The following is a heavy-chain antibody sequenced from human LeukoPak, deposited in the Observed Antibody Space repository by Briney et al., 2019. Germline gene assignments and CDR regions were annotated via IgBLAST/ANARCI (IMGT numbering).Heavy chain of an antibody. CDR3: ARDLKGPVNDVFDM. CDR2: IFHTGDST. CDR1: GFTFSTFA. J-gene: IGHJ3*02. D-gene: IGHD4-23*01. Sequence: GGSLRLSCAASGFTFSTFAMSWVRQAPGKGLEWVSFIFHTGDSTFYADSVKGRFTISRDNSKNTLYLQMNSLRAEDTAVYYCARDLKGPVNDVFDMWGQGTMVTVSS. V-gene: IGHV3-23*01.